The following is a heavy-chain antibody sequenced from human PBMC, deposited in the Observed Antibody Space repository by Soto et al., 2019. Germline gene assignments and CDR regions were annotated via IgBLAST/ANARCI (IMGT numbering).Heavy chain of an antibody. V-gene: IGHV2-5*02. D-gene: IGHD2-15*01. CDR2: IYWDGDE. CDR3: VHRLGCSGGSCYSRNRPFDY. Sequence: QITLKESGPTLVKPTQTLTLTCTFSGFSLSNSGVAVGWIRQPPGKPLEWLALIYWDGDERHSPSLKTRLTLTKDTSKHQVVLTMTNMDPADTATYYCVHRLGCSGGSCYSRNRPFDYWGQGTLVTVSS. CDR1: GFSLSNSGVA. J-gene: IGHJ4*02.